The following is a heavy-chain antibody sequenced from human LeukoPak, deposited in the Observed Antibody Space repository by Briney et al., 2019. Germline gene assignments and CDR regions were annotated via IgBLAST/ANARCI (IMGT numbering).Heavy chain of an antibody. CDR1: GGSISSCS. V-gene: IGHV4-30-2*01. CDR2: IYHSGST. J-gene: IGHJ3*02. CDR3: ARVRAVRSYDAFDI. Sequence: PSETLSLTCTVSGGSISSCSWSWIRQQPGKGLEWIGYIYHSGSTYYNPSLKSRVTISVDRSKNQFSLKLSSVTAADTAVYYCARVRAVRSYDAFDIWGQGTMVTVAS. D-gene: IGHD3-10*01.